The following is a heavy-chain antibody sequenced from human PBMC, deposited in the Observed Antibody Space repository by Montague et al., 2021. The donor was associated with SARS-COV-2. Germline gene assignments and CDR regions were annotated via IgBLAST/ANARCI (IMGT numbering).Heavy chain of an antibody. CDR2: ISYDGSNE. J-gene: IGHJ3*02. D-gene: IGHD2/OR15-2a*01. Sequence: SLRLSCAASGFNFSTYTLHWVRQPPGKGLEWVALISYDGSNEYYADSVKGRFTISRDNSKNTLYLQMNSLRADDTAVYYCVRDLLLNAFDIWGQGTVANVFS. CDR1: GFNFSTYT. CDR3: VRDLLLNAFDI. V-gene: IGHV3-30*04.